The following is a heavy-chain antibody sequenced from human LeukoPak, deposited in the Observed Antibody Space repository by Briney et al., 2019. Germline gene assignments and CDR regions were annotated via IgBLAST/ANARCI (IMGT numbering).Heavy chain of an antibody. Sequence: GGSLRLSCAASGFTFSSYGMHWVRQAPGKGLEWVGVIWYDGSNKYYADSVKGRFTISRDNSKNTLYLQMNSLRAEDTAVYYCARDATRAPYYFDYWGQGTLVTVSS. CDR1: GFTFSSYG. CDR2: IWYDGSNK. CDR3: ARDATRAPYYFDY. V-gene: IGHV3-33*01. J-gene: IGHJ4*02.